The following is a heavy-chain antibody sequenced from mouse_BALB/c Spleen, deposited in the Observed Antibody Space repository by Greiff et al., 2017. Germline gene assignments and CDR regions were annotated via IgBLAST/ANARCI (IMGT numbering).Heavy chain of an antibody. V-gene: IGHV7-3*02. CDR3: ARVTQYYFDY. CDR1: GFTFTDYY. CDR2: IRNKANGYTT. J-gene: IGHJ2*01. Sequence: EVMLVESGGGLVQPGGSLRLSCATSGFTFTDYYMSWVRQPPGKALEWLGFIRNKANGYTTEYSASVKGRFTISRDNSQSILYLQMNTLRAEDSATYYCARVTQYYFDYWGQGTTLTVSS.